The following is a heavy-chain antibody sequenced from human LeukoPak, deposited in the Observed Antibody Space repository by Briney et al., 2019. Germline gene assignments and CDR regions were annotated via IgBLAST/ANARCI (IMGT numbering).Heavy chain of an antibody. CDR1: GFTVSSNY. CDR3: ARQARLGKYYFDY. J-gene: IGHJ4*02. CDR2: IYSGGST. D-gene: IGHD3-10*01. Sequence: PGGSLRLSCAASGFTVSSNYMSWVRQAPGKGLEWVSVIYSGGSTYYADSVKGRFTISRDNSKNTLYLQMNSLRAEDTAVYYCARQARLGKYYFDYWGQGTLVTVSS. V-gene: IGHV3-53*01.